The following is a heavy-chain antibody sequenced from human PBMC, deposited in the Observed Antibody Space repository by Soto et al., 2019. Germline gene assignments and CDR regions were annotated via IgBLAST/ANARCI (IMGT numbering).Heavy chain of an antibody. CDR3: ARGPQEYGDYGAAGAFDI. CDR1: GGSFSGYY. J-gene: IGHJ3*02. Sequence: SETLSLTCAVYGGSFSGYYWSWIRQPPGKGLEWIGEINHSGSTNYNPSLKSRVTISVDTSKNQFSLKLSSVTAADTAVYYCARGPQEYGDYGAAGAFDIWGQGTMVTVSS. V-gene: IGHV4-34*01. D-gene: IGHD4-17*01. CDR2: INHSGST.